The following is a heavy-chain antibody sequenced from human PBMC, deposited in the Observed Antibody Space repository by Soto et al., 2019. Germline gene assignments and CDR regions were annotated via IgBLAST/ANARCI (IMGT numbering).Heavy chain of an antibody. CDR1: GFTFSSYA. D-gene: IGHD7-27*01. J-gene: IGHJ4*02. Sequence: GGSLRLSCAASGFTFSSYAVHWVRQPTGKGLEWVSVIGSAGDTYYPGSVKGRFTISRENAKNSLYLQMDSLRAEDTAVYYCARGYLGSFDYWGQGTLVTVSS. CDR3: ARGYLGSFDY. V-gene: IGHV3-13*01. CDR2: IGSAGDT.